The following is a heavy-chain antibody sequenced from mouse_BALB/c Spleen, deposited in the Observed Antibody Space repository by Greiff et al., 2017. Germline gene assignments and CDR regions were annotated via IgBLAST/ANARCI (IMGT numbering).Heavy chain of an antibody. CDR3: ARSNYYGSSRYFDY. CDR1: GYSFTSYW. Sequence: VQLQQSGPQLVRPGASVKISCKASGYSFTSYWMHWVKQRPGQGLEWIGMIDPSDSETRLNQKFKDKATLTVDKSSSTAYMQLSSPTSEDSAVYYCARSNYYGSSRYFDYWGQGTTLTVSS. J-gene: IGHJ2*01. V-gene: IGHV1S126*01. CDR2: IDPSDSET. D-gene: IGHD1-1*01.